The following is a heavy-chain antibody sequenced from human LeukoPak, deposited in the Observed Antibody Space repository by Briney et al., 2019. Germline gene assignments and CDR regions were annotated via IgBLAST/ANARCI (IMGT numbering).Heavy chain of an antibody. V-gene: IGHV1-69*05. J-gene: IGHJ4*02. CDR1: GGTFSSYA. Sequence: ASVKVSCKASGGTFSSYAISWVRQAPGQGLEWMGGIIPIFGTASYAQKFQGRVTMTRDMSTSTVYMELSSLRSEDTAVYYCAREQQLVAFDYRGQGTLVTVSS. CDR3: AREQQLVAFDY. CDR2: IIPIFGTA. D-gene: IGHD6-13*01.